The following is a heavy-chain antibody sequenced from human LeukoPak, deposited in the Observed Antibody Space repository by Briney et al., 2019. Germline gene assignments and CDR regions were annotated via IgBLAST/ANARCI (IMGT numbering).Heavy chain of an antibody. V-gene: IGHV3-30*02. CDR1: GFTFSSYG. Sequence: GGSLRLSCAASGFTFSSYGMHWVRQAPGKGLEGVAFIRYDGSNKYYADSVKGRFTISRDNSKNTLYLQMNSLRAEDTAVYYCATNGGLGYCSGGSCLLIDYWGQGTLVTVPS. D-gene: IGHD2-15*01. CDR2: IRYDGSNK. CDR3: ATNGGLGYCSGGSCLLIDY. J-gene: IGHJ4*02.